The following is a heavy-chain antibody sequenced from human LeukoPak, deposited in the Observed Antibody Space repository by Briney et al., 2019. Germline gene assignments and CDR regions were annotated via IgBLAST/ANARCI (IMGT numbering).Heavy chain of an antibody. D-gene: IGHD3-10*01. CDR1: GGSFSGYY. V-gene: IGHV4-34*01. CDR3: ARRRRLGISTMVRGVIPYYFNY. Sequence: SETLSLTCAVYGGSFSGYYWSWIRQPPGKGLEWIGEINHSGSTNYNPSLKSRVTISVDTSKNQFSLKLSSVTAADTAVYYCARRRRLGISTMVRGVIPYYFNYWGQGTLVTVSS. CDR2: INHSGST. J-gene: IGHJ4*02.